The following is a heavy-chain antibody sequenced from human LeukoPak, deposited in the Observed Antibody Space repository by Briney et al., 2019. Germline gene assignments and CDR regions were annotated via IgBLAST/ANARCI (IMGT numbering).Heavy chain of an antibody. D-gene: IGHD2-15*01. J-gene: IGHJ3*02. CDR3: ARAYCSGGSCYIEQSKGAFDI. V-gene: IGHV1-2*02. CDR2: INPNSGGT. Sequence: ASVTVSCKASGYTFTGYYMHWVRQAPAQGLEWMGWINPNSGGTNYAQKFQGRVTMTRDTSISTAYVEPSRLRSDDTAVYYCARAYCSGGSCYIEQSKGAFDIWGQGTMVTVSS. CDR1: GYTFTGYY.